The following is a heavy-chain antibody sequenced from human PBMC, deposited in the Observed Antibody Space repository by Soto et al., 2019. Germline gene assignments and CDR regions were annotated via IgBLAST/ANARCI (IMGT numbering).Heavy chain of an antibody. J-gene: IGHJ6*02. CDR2: INHSGST. V-gene: IGHV4-34*01. CDR1: GGSFSGYY. CDR3: ARVDCSSTSCYGYYYYYYGMDV. Sequence: SETLSLTCAVYGGSFSGYYWSWIRQPPGKGLEWIGEINHSGSTNYNPSLKSRVTISVDTSKNQFSLKLSSVTAADTAVYYCARVDCSSTSCYGYYYYYYGMDVWGQGTTVTVSS. D-gene: IGHD2-2*01.